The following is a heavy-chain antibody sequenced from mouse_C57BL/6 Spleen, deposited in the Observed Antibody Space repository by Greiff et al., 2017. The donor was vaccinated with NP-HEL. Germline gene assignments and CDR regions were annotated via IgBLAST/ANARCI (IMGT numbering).Heavy chain of an antibody. CDR3: ARSYDGYSRYAMDY. J-gene: IGHJ4*01. D-gene: IGHD2-3*01. CDR1: GYTFTSYG. Sequence: QVQLKQSGAELARPGASVKLSCKASGYTFTSYGISWVKQRTGQGLEWIGEIYPRSGTTYYNEKFKGKATLTADKSSSTAYMELRSLTSEDSAVYFCARSYDGYSRYAMDYWGQGTSVTVSS. V-gene: IGHV1-81*01. CDR2: IYPRSGTT.